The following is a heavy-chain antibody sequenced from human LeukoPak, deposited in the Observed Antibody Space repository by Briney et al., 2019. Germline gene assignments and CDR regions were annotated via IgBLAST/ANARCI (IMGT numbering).Heavy chain of an antibody. D-gene: IGHD3-22*01. V-gene: IGHV3-9*01. CDR1: GFTFDDYA. J-gene: IGHJ6*03. CDR3: ARGQDYYDSSGSPEDYYYMDV. CDR2: ISWNSGSI. Sequence: GGSLRLSCAASGFTFDDYAMHWGRQAPGKGLEWVSGISWNSGSIGYADSVKGRFTISRDNAKNSLYLQMNSLRAEDTAVYYCARGQDYYDSSGSPEDYYYMDVWGKGTTVTVSS.